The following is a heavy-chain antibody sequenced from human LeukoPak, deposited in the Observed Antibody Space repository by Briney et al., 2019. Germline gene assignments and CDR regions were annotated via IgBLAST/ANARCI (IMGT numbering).Heavy chain of an antibody. CDR3: ARTTEAHSWRTRYYDYYMDV. J-gene: IGHJ6*03. CDR1: GGSISSYY. V-gene: IGHV4-59*01. Sequence: SETLSLTCAVSGGSISSYYWSWIRQPPGKGLEWIGYIYYSGSTNYNPSLKSRVTISVDTSKNQFSLKLSSVTAADTAVYYCARTTEAHSWRTRYYDYYMDVWGKGTTVTVSS. CDR2: IYYSGST. D-gene: IGHD6-13*01.